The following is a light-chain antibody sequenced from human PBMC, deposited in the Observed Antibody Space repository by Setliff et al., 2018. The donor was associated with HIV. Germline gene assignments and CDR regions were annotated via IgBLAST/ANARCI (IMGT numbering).Light chain of an antibody. V-gene: IGLV2-8*01. Sequence: QSALTQPPSASGSPGQSVTISCTGTSSDVGGYNYVSWYHQHPGKAPKLMISDVSKRPSGVPDRFSGSKSGNTASLTISGLQAEDEADYYCCSYAGNAYVFGAGTKVTVL. CDR2: DVS. CDR1: SSDVGGYNY. CDR3: CSYAGNAYV. J-gene: IGLJ1*01.